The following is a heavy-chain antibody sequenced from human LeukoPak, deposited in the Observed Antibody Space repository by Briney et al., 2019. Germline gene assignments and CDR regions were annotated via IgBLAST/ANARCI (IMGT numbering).Heavy chain of an antibody. Sequence: GGSLRLSCAASGFTFSSYSMNWVRQAPGKGLKWVSSISSSSSYIYYADSVKGRFTISRDNAKNSLYLQMNSLRAEDTAVYYCARDLSSGWYAVDYWGQGTLVTVSS. CDR1: GFTFSSYS. CDR3: ARDLSSGWYAVDY. J-gene: IGHJ4*02. CDR2: ISSSSSYI. D-gene: IGHD6-19*01. V-gene: IGHV3-21*01.